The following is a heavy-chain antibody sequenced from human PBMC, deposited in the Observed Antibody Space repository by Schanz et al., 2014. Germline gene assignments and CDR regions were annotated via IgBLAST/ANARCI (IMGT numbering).Heavy chain of an antibody. J-gene: IGHJ4*02. CDR1: GITFSDYA. CDR2: IASGGSHT. Sequence: EVQLVESGGGLVQPGGSLRLSCAASGITFSDYAMSWVRQAPGKGLEWVSTIASGGSHTFYADSVTGRFTISRDNSKNTLYLQMNSLRAEDTAVYYCARDGRLNDYEYVDYFDYWGQGTLVTVSS. V-gene: IGHV3-23*04. D-gene: IGHD4-17*01. CDR3: ARDGRLNDYEYVDYFDY.